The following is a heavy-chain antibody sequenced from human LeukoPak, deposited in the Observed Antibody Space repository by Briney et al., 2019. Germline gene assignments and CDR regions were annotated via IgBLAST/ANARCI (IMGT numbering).Heavy chain of an antibody. CDR2: IFYTGST. Sequence: SETLSLTCTVSGGSLNSYYWSWLRQPPANGLEWIGNIFYTGSTKYNPSLKSRVTISVDTSKNQFSLKLSSVAAADTAMYYCARSVHYYYYSGSYGVAFDVWGQGTMVSDSS. V-gene: IGHV4-59*01. J-gene: IGHJ3*01. CDR3: ARSVHYYYYSGSYGVAFDV. CDR1: GGSLNSYY. D-gene: IGHD3-22*01.